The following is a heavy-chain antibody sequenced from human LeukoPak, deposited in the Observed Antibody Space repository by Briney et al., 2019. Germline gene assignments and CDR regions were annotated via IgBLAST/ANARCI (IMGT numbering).Heavy chain of an antibody. CDR2: ISSSGSTI. D-gene: IGHD3-22*01. J-gene: IGHJ4*02. CDR3: ARDGDYDSSPGADY. Sequence: GGSLRLSCAASGFTFSSYEMNWVRQAPGKGLEWVSYISSSGSTIYYADSVKGRFTISRDNAKNSLYLQMNSLRAEDTAVYYCARDGDYDSSPGADYWGQGTLVTVSS. CDR1: GFTFSSYE. V-gene: IGHV3-48*03.